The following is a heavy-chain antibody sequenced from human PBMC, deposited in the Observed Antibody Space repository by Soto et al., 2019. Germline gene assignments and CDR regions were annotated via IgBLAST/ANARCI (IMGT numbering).Heavy chain of an antibody. CDR2: IYHSGST. V-gene: IGHV4-30-2*01. D-gene: IGHD5-12*01. CDR1: GGSISSGGYS. J-gene: IGHJ4*02. Sequence: QLQLQESGSGLVKPSQTLSLTCAVSGGSISSGGYSWSWIRQPPGKGLEWIGYIYHSGSTYYNPSLKSRVTIAVDRSTNQFSLQLSSVTAADTAVYYCAAGGGLPRYYWGQGTLVTVSS. CDR3: AAGGGLPRYY.